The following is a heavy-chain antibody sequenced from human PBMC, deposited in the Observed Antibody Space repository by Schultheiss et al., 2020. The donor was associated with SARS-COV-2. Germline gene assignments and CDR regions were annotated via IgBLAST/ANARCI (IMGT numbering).Heavy chain of an antibody. V-gene: IGHV4-34*01. CDR2: INHSGST. D-gene: IGHD3-22*01. CDR1: GESFNGFS. J-gene: IGHJ5*02. CDR3: AISPNYYDGSGYAP. Sequence: SQTLSLTCAVYGESFNGFSWTWIRQSPGKGLEWIGEINHSGSTNYNPSLKSRVTISVDTSKNQFSLKLSSVTAADTAVYYCAISPNYYDGSGYAPWPLGTLVTVAS.